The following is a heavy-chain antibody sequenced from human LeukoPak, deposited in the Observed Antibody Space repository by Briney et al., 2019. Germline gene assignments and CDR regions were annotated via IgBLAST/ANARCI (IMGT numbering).Heavy chain of an antibody. CDR1: GYTFTAYY. Sequence: EASVKVSCKASGYTFTAYYMHWVRQAPGQGLEWMGWINPNSGGTNYAQKFQGRVTMTRDTSISTAYMELSRLRSDDTAVYYCARDVVDCSISSCSGDWGQGTLVTVSS. V-gene: IGHV1-2*02. J-gene: IGHJ4*02. D-gene: IGHD2-15*01. CDR3: ARDVVDCSISSCSGD. CDR2: INPNSGGT.